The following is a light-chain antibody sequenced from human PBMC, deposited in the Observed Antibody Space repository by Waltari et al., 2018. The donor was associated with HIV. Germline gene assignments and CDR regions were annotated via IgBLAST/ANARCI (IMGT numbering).Light chain of an antibody. CDR2: GAS. CDR1: QSVSSN. CDR3: QQYNNWPPLT. Sequence: EIVMTQSPATLSVSPGERATLSCRASQSVSSNLAWYQQKPGQAPRLLIYGASTSATGIPARFRGSGSGTEFTLTISSLQSEDFAVYYCQQYNNWPPLTVGGGTKVEIK. V-gene: IGKV3-15*01. J-gene: IGKJ4*01.